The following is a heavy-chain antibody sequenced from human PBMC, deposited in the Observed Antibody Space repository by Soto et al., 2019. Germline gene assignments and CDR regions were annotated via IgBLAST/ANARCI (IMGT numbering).Heavy chain of an antibody. CDR3: EKEILSGTYPSFDY. CDR2: ISGSGDST. Sequence: GGSLRLSCAASGFPFSSYAMIWVRQAPGTGLEWVSAISGSGDSTYYADSARGRFSISRDNSKNTLYLQMNSLRAGDTDVYYCEKEILSGTYPSFDYWGQGILVTVSS. J-gene: IGHJ4*02. CDR1: GFPFSSYA. V-gene: IGHV3-23*01. D-gene: IGHD1-26*01.